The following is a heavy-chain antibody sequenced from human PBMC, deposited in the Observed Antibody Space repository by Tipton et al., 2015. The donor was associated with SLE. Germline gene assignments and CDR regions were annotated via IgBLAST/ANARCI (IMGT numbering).Heavy chain of an antibody. J-gene: IGHJ4*02. Sequence: TLSLTCAVSGYSISSGYYWGWIRQPPGKGLEWIGSIYRSGSTYYNPSLKSRVTISVDTSKNQFSLKLSSVTAADTAMYYCASSHSRRRNKADYWGQGTLVTVSS. V-gene: IGHV4-38-2*01. CDR1: GYSISSGYY. CDR2: IYRSGST. D-gene: IGHD1/OR15-1a*01. CDR3: ASSHSRRRNKADY.